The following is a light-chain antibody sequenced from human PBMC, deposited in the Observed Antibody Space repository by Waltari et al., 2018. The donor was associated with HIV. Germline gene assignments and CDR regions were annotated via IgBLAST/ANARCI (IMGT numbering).Light chain of an antibody. CDR3: GTWDSSLNGYYV. Sequence: QSVLTQPPSVSAAPGQKVTISCSGSSSNIGDNYVSWYQHLPRSAPKLIVYDNDKRPSGIPDPFSGAKSGTSASLGITGLQTGDEAHYYCGTWDSSLNGYYVFGTGTKVTVL. CDR1: SSNIGDNY. J-gene: IGLJ1*01. CDR2: DND. V-gene: IGLV1-51*01.